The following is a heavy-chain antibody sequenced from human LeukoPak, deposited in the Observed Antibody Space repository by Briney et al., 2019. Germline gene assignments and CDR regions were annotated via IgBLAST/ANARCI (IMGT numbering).Heavy chain of an antibody. Sequence: GGSLRLSCAASGFTFNSYAMSWVRQAPGKRLEWVSTISGNIASTNYADSVKGRFTISRDNATNSLVLQMNSLRAEDTAVYYCAKEGRSSTPGYWGQGTLVTVFS. CDR1: GFTFNSYA. D-gene: IGHD6-6*01. CDR2: ISGNIAST. J-gene: IGHJ4*02. V-gene: IGHV3-23*01. CDR3: AKEGRSSTPGY.